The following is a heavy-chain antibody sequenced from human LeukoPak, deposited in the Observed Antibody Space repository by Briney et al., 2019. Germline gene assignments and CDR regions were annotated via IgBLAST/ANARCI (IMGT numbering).Heavy chain of an antibody. CDR1: GYTFTGYY. CDR3: ARGGSARTYYDYVWGSYYYFDY. V-gene: IGHV1-2*02. D-gene: IGHD3-16*01. CDR2: INPNSGGT. J-gene: IGHJ4*02. Sequence: ASVKVSCKASGYTFTGYYMHWVRQAPGQGLEWMGWINPNSGGTNYAQKFQGRVTMTRDTSISTAYMELSRLRSDDTAVYYCARGGSARTYYDYVWGSYYYFDYWGQGTLVTVSS.